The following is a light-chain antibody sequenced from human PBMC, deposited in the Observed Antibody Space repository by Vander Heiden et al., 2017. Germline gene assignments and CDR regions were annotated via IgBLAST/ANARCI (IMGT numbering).Light chain of an antibody. CDR1: QGISNS. J-gene: IGKJ1*01. CDR2: AAS. CDR3: LKDTSPPWT. Sequence: DIQMTQSPSSLSASVGASVTITCRASQGISNSLAWFQQKPGKVPRLLIYAASTLQSGVPSRFSGSGSGTDFTLTISSLQPEDVATYYCLKDTSPPWTFGQGTKVEIK. V-gene: IGKV1-27*01.